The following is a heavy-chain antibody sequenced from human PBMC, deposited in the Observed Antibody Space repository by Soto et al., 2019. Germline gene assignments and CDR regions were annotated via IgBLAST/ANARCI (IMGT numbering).Heavy chain of an antibody. Sequence: SETLSLTCTVSGGSISSYYWSWIRQPPGKGLEWIGYIYYSGSTNYNPSLKSRVTISVDTSKNQFSLKLSSVTAADTAVYYCARVPDCSSTSCYEGAGEYCFDPWGQGTLVTVSS. V-gene: IGHV4-59*01. D-gene: IGHD2-2*01. CDR3: ARVPDCSSTSCYEGAGEYCFDP. CDR2: IYYSGST. J-gene: IGHJ5*02. CDR1: GGSISSYY.